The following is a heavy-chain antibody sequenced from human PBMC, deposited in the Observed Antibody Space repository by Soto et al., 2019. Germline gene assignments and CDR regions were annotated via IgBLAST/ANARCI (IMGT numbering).Heavy chain of an antibody. V-gene: IGHV3-33*01. Sequence: GGSLRLSCAASGLIFSGHGMHWVRQAPGKGLQWVAVIRYDGSNIYYADSVKGRFTISRDNSQNTLYLQMNSLRAEDTAVYYCARDGVGATTFFGYFDSGGKGPLVTVSS. CDR3: ARDGVGATTFFGYFDS. CDR2: IRYDGSNI. J-gene: IGHJ4*02. D-gene: IGHD1-26*01. CDR1: GLIFSGHG.